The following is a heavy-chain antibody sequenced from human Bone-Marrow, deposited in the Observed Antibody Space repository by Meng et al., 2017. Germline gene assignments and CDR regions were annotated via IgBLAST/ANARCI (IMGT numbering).Heavy chain of an antibody. J-gene: IGHJ4*02. CDR2: ISYDGSNK. Sequence: GESLKISCAASGFTFSSYAMHWVRQAPGKGLEWVAVISYDGSNKYYADSVKGRFTISRDNSKTALYLQMNSLRAGDTAVYYCANQGKNGGLDDWGQGTLVTVSS. CDR3: ANQGKNGGLDD. D-gene: IGHD4-23*01. CDR1: GFTFSSYA. V-gene: IGHV3-30*01.